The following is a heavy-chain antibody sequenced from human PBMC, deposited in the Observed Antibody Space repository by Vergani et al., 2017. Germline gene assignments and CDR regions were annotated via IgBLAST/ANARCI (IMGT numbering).Heavy chain of an antibody. CDR3: ARSGHITMIVVVTRRADAFDM. CDR2: IYHSGST. Sequence: QVQLQESGPGLVKPSETLSLTCAVSGYSISSGYCRGWIRQPPGKGLEWIGSIYHSGSTYYNPSLKSRVTVSVDTSKNQFSLKLSSGTAADTAVYNCARSGHITMIVVVTRRADAFDMWGEATMVTVSS. V-gene: IGHV4-38-2*01. D-gene: IGHD3-22*01. J-gene: IGHJ3*02. CDR1: GYSISSGYC.